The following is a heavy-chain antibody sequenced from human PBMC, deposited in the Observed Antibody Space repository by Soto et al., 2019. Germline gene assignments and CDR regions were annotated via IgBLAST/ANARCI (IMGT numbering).Heavy chain of an antibody. D-gene: IGHD6-13*01. CDR1: GFTFSSYG. Sequence: QVQLVESGGGVVQPGRSLRLSCAASGFTFSSYGMHWVRQAPGKGLEWVAVIWYDGSNKYYADSVKGRFTISRDNSKNTLYLQMNSLRAEDTAVYYCASIAAAGTMDYFDYWGQGTLVTVSS. CDR2: IWYDGSNK. J-gene: IGHJ4*02. V-gene: IGHV3-33*01. CDR3: ASIAAAGTMDYFDY.